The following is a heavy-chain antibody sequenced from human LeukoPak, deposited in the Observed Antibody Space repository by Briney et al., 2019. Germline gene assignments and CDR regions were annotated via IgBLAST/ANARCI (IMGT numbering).Heavy chain of an antibody. CDR3: AKSRDISGYYYSYYFDY. D-gene: IGHD3-22*01. CDR2: ISGSAGST. V-gene: IGHV3-23*01. CDR1: GFTFSNYA. J-gene: IGHJ4*02. Sequence: GESLKISCAASGFTFSNYAMTWVRQAPGKGLEWVSVISGSAGSTYYADSVKGRFTISRDNSKNTVSLQMNSLRTEDTAVYYCAKSRDISGYYYSYYFDYWGRGTLVTVSS.